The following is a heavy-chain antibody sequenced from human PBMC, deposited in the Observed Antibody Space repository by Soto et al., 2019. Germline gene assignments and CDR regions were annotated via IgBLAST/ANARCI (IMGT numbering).Heavy chain of an antibody. D-gene: IGHD4-17*01. Sequence: VQLLESGGGLVQPGGSLRLACTASGFTFNHYAMSWVRQAPGKGLEWVSAVSGRGGSTKYADSVKGRFIISRDNSNSTLYLQMDSLSGEDTAVYYCAKDSTVTTSLYFYYYGVDVWGQGTTVTVSS. V-gene: IGHV3-23*01. J-gene: IGHJ6*01. CDR1: GFTFNHYA. CDR3: AKDSTVTTSLYFYYYGVDV. CDR2: VSGRGGST.